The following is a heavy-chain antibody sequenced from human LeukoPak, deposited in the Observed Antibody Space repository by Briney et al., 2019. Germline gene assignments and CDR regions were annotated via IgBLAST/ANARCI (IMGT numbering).Heavy chain of an antibody. CDR3: ARHYSSSWYDYYYYYMDV. D-gene: IGHD6-13*01. J-gene: IGHJ6*03. Sequence: GGSLRLSCAASGFTVSSNYMSWVRQAPGKGLEWVSVIYSGGSTYYADSVKGRFTISRDNSKNTLYLQMNSLRAEDTAVYYCARHYSSSWYDYYYYYMDVWGKGTTVTVSS. CDR2: IYSGGST. V-gene: IGHV3-53*01. CDR1: GFTVSSNY.